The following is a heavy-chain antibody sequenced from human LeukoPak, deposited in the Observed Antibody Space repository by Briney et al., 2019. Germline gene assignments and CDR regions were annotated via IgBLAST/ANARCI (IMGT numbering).Heavy chain of an antibody. D-gene: IGHD3-10*01. CDR3: AKELWLGY. CDR1: GFTFSSYG. V-gene: IGHV3-30*02. Sequence: GGSLRLSCAASGFTFSSYGIHWVRQAPGKGLEWVSFIRYDGTEKYYADSVRGRFIISRDNSKNTLYLQMNSLRAEDTAVYYCAKELWLGYWGQGTLVTVSS. J-gene: IGHJ4*02. CDR2: IRYDGTEK.